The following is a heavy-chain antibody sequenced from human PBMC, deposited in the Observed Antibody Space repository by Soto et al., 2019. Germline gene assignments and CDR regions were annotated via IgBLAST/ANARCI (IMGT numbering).Heavy chain of an antibody. CDR1: GFSLSNARMG. D-gene: IGHD3-10*01. CDR2: IFSNDEK. CDR3: ARSLPPRYYYGSGSYPNYYYMDV. Sequence: SGPTLVNPTETLTLTCTVSGFSLSNARMGVSWIRQPPGKALEWLAHIFSNDEKSYSTSLKSRLTISKDTSKSQVVLTMTNMDPVDTATYYCARSLPPRYYYGSGSYPNYYYMDVWGKGNTVTVS. V-gene: IGHV2-26*01. J-gene: IGHJ6*03.